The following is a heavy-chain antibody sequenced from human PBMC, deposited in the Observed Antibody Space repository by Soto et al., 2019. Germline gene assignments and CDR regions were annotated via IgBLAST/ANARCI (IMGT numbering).Heavy chain of an antibody. CDR3: AKVYYLDVRRVGQNAFDI. D-gene: IGHD3-22*01. J-gene: IGHJ3*02. CDR2: ISGSGGST. V-gene: IGHV3-23*01. Sequence: GSLRLSCAASGFTFSSYAMSWVRQAPGKGLEWVSAISGSGGSTYYADSVKGRFTISRDNSKNTLYLQMNSLRAEDTAVYYCAKVYYLDVRRVGQNAFDIWGKATMDTVSS. CDR1: GFTFSSYA.